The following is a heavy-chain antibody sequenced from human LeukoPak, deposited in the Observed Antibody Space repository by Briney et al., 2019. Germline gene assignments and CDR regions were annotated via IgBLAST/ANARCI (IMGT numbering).Heavy chain of an antibody. CDR2: ISGYNGHT. CDR1: GYTFTTYS. Sequence: ASVKVTCKASGYTFTTYSVTWVWQVPGQGLEWMGWISGYNGHTNYEQKFKGRVTMTTATSTSTAYMELRNLRSDDTGVYYCASGSLTMIRGVTYHYYGVDVWGQGTTVTVSS. V-gene: IGHV1-18*01. CDR3: ASGSLTMIRGVTYHYYGVDV. D-gene: IGHD3-10*01. J-gene: IGHJ6*02.